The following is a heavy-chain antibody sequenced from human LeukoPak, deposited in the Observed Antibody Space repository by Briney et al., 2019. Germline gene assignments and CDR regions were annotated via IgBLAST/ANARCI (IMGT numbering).Heavy chain of an antibody. CDR3: ARDLRYSNDYGVLPDF. V-gene: IGHV1-46*01. CDR1: GYTFTSYP. J-gene: IGHJ4*02. D-gene: IGHD4-17*01. Sequence: ALVKVSCKASGYTFTSYPMHWVRQAPGQGLEWMGIINPRGGSTSYSENFQGRVTMTRDTSTSTVYMELSSLRSDDTAVYYCARDLRYSNDYGVLPDFWGQGTLVTVSS. CDR2: INPRGGST.